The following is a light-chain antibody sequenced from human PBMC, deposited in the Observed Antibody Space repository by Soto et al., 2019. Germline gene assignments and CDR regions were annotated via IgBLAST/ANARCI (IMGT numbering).Light chain of an antibody. J-gene: IGKJ3*01. CDR3: LQHNAVPFT. CDR2: ASS. Sequence: DIQMTQSPSSLSASVGDRVTITCRASQDIRDDLDWYQQRPGKAPKRLIYASSSLQSGAPARFSGSGSGTEFTLTISILYAEDFATYCCLQHNAVPFTFGRGTKVDVK. CDR1: QDIRDD. V-gene: IGKV1-17*01.